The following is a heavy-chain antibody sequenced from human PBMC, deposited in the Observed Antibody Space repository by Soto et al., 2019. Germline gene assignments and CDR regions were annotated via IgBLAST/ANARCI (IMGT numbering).Heavy chain of an antibody. Sequence: QVQLQESGPGLVKPSGTLSLTCAVSSGSISSSNWWSWVHQPPGKGLEWIGEIYHSGSTNYNPSLKSRVTISVDKSKNQFSLKLSSVTAADTAVYYCAREGRAAAAGTSAFDIWGQGTMVTVSS. CDR2: IYHSGST. D-gene: IGHD6-13*01. CDR1: SGSISSSNW. J-gene: IGHJ3*02. V-gene: IGHV4-4*02. CDR3: AREGRAAAAGTSAFDI.